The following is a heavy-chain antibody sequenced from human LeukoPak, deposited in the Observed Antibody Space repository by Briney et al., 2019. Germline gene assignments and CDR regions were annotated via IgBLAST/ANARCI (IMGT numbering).Heavy chain of an antibody. D-gene: IGHD6-19*01. CDR2: ISSRSSYI. Sequence: GGSLRLSCAGSGFTFSRYNMNWFRQAPGKGLERVSSISSRSSYIFYADSVKGRFTISRDNSKNTLYLQMNSLRAEDTAIYYCAKDPRAGSGWGSFDYWRQGTLVTVSS. J-gene: IGHJ4*02. V-gene: IGHV3-21*04. CDR3: AKDPRAGSGWGSFDY. CDR1: GFTFSRYN.